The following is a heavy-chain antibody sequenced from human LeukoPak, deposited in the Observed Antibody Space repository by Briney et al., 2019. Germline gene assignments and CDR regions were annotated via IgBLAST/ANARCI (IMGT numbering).Heavy chain of an antibody. D-gene: IGHD1-26*01. J-gene: IGHJ4*01. CDR3: AKVPILDGSYQDDFDN. V-gene: IGHV4-59*12. CDR2: IYYSGST. Sequence: PSETLSLTCTVSGGSISSYYWSWIRQPPGKGLEWIGYIYYSGSTNYNPSLKSRVTISVDRSKNQFSLNLSSVTAADTAVYYCAKVPILDGSYQDDFDNWGQGTLVTVSS. CDR1: GGSISSYY.